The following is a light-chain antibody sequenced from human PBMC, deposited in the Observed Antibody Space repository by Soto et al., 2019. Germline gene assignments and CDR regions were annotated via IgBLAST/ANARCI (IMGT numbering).Light chain of an antibody. CDR3: QSYDSSLSGVV. J-gene: IGLJ2*01. V-gene: IGLV1-40*01. CDR1: SSNIGAGYD. Sequence: QSVLTQPPSVSGAPGQRVTISCTGSSSNIGAGYDVHWYQQLPGTAPKVLIYGNSNRPSGVPDRFSGSKSGTSASLAITGLQAEDEADYNCQSYDSSLSGVVFGGGTQLTVL. CDR2: GNS.